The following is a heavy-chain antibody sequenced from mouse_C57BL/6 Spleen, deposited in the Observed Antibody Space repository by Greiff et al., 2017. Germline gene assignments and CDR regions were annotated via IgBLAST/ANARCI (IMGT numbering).Heavy chain of an antibody. Sequence: VQLQQSGAELARPGASVKMSCKASGYTFTSYTMHWVKQRPGQGLEWIGYINPSSGYTKYNQKFKDKATLTAAKSSSTAYMQLSSLTSEDSAVYYCARSPSLHYAMDYWGQGTSVTVSS. CDR2: INPSSGYT. D-gene: IGHD1-1*01. CDR3: ARSPSLHYAMDY. J-gene: IGHJ4*01. V-gene: IGHV1-4*01. CDR1: GYTFTSYT.